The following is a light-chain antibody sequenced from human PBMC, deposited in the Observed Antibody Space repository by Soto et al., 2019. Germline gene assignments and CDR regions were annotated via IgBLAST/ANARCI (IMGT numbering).Light chain of an antibody. CDR3: QECSNWPRT. CDR1: QSVNNY. CDR2: GAF. Sequence: EIVLTQSPATLSLSPGERVTLSCRADQSVNNYLAWYQQTPGQAPRLLIYGAFNRATGIPARFSGSGSGTDFALTISSLEPEEFAVYYFQECSNWPRTFGHGTKVEIK. V-gene: IGKV3-11*01. J-gene: IGKJ1*01.